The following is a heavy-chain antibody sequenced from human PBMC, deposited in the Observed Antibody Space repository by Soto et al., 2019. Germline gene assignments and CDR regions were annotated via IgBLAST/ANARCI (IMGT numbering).Heavy chain of an antibody. Sequence: EVLLLESGGGLVRPGGSLRLSCTASALVFSNGAMTMSWVRQAPGKGLDWVSDVSGSGDSTWYADSVKGRFTISRDNSKHMVYLQMNSLRAEDTAIYYCARRPDGFDIWGQGTMVTVSS. CDR3: ARRPDGFDI. J-gene: IGHJ3*02. CDR1: ALVFSNGAMT. V-gene: IGHV3-23*01. CDR2: VSGSGDST.